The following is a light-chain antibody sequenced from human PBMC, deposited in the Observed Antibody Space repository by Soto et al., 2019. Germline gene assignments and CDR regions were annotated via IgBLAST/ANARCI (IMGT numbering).Light chain of an antibody. J-gene: IGKJ1*01. Sequence: IQLTQSPSTLSASVGDRVTITCRASQSISSWLAWYQQKPGKAPKLLIYDASSLESGVPSRFSGSGSGTEFTLTISSLQPDDFATYYCQQYNSYSWTFGQGTKVDI. CDR2: DAS. CDR3: QQYNSYSWT. CDR1: QSISSW. V-gene: IGKV1-5*01.